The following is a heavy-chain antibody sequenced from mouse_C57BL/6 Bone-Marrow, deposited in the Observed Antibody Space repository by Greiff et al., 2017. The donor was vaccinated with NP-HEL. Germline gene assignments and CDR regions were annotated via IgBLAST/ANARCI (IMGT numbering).Heavy chain of an antibody. CDR3: TTPYYGSSPGYFDV. CDR2: IDPETGGT. D-gene: IGHD1-1*01. CDR1: GYTFTDYE. Sequence: VQLQQSGAELVRPGASVTLSCKASGYTFTDYEMHWVKQTPVHGLEWIGAIDPETGGTAYNQKFKGKAILTADKSSSTAYMELRSLTSEDSAVYYCTTPYYGSSPGYFDVWGTGTTVTVSS. V-gene: IGHV1-15*01. J-gene: IGHJ1*03.